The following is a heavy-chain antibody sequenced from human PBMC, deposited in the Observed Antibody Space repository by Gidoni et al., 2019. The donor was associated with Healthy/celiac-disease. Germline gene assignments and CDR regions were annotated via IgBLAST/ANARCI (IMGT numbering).Heavy chain of an antibody. CDR3: ARALGGSGGRAIILIFDY. Sequence: QVQLVQSGAEVKKPGASVKVSCKASGYTFTSYYMHWVRQAPGQGLEWMGIINPSGGSTSYAQKFQGRVTMTRDTSTSTVYMELSSLRSEDTAVYYCARALGGSGGRAIILIFDYWGQGTLVTVSS. V-gene: IGHV1-46*01. CDR1: GYTFTSYY. D-gene: IGHD2-15*01. J-gene: IGHJ4*02. CDR2: INPSGGST.